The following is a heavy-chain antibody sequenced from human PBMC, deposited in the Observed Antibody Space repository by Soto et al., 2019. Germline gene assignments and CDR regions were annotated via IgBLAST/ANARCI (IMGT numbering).Heavy chain of an antibody. CDR3: ARLSTVTTSY. CDR2: TRNKANSYTT. Sequence: PGGSLRLSCAASGFTFSDHYMDWVRQAPGKGLEWVGRTRNKANSYTTEYAASVKGRFTISRDDSKNSLYLQMNSLKTADTAVYYCARLSTVTTSYWGQGTLVTVSS. V-gene: IGHV3-72*01. J-gene: IGHJ4*02. D-gene: IGHD4-17*01. CDR1: GFTFSDHY.